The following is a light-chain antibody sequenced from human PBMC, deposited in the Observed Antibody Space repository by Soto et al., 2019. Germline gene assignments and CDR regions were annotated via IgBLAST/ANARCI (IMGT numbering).Light chain of an antibody. Sequence: QSALAHPASVSGSPGQSITISCTGTSDDVGAYNSVSWYQQLPHKAPQVILYKGTQRPSGVSSRFSGSTSGNAASLTISGLQADDEADYFCCSSAPESTYVFGTGTKVTV. CDR3: CSSAPESTYV. J-gene: IGLJ1*01. CDR2: KGT. CDR1: SDDVGAYNS. V-gene: IGLV2-23*01.